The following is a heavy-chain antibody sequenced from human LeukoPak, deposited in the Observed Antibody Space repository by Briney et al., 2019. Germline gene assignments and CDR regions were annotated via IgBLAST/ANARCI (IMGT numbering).Heavy chain of an antibody. V-gene: IGHV1-69*13. CDR3: ARGSTSDWPLDY. CDR2: IIPIFGTA. Sequence: ASVKVSCKASGGTFSSYAISWVRQAPGQGLEWMGGIIPIFGTANYAQKFQGRVTITADESTSTAYMELSSLRSEDTAVYYCARGSTSDWPLDYWGQETLVTISS. J-gene: IGHJ4*02. CDR1: GGTFSSYA. D-gene: IGHD6-19*01.